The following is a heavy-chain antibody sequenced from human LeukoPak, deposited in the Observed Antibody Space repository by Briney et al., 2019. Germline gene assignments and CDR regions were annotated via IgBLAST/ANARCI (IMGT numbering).Heavy chain of an antibody. V-gene: IGHV3-53*01. CDR1: GFTFSSNY. D-gene: IGHD4-17*01. J-gene: IGHJ3*02. CDR2: IYSGGRT. CDR3: ARETTVTRDAFDI. Sequence: GGSLRLSCAASGFTFSSNYMSWVRQAPGKGLEGVAVIYSGGRTYYQDSVKVRFTISRDNSKNTLYLQMNSLRAEDTAVYYCARETTVTRDAFDIWGQGTMVTVSS.